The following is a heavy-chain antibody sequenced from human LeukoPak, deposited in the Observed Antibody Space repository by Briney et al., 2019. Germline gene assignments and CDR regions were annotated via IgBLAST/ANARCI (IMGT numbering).Heavy chain of an antibody. CDR1: GYTFTNNW. V-gene: IGHV1-46*01. CDR3: AAHPSSAY. J-gene: IGHJ4*02. CDR2: ISPTGGST. D-gene: IGHD6-6*01. Sequence: ASVKVSCKAFGYTFTNNWMHWVRQAPGQGPEWMGLISPTGGSTAYAQKFQGRVTLTRDMSTSTDYLELSSLRSEDTAVYYCAAHPSSAYWGRGTLVTVSS.